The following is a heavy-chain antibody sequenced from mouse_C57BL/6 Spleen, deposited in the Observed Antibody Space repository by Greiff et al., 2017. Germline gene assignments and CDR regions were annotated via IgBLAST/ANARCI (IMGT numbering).Heavy chain of an antibody. V-gene: IGHV1-26*01. CDR3: ASPSNFNYAMDY. D-gene: IGHD2-5*01. CDR1: GYTFTDYY. Sequence: EVQLQQSGPELVKPGASVKISCKASGYTFTDYYMNWVKQSHGKSLEWIGDINPNNGGTSYNQKFKGKATLTVDKSSSTAYMALRSLTSEDSAVYYCASPSNFNYAMDYWGQGTSVTVSS. J-gene: IGHJ4*01. CDR2: INPNNGGT.